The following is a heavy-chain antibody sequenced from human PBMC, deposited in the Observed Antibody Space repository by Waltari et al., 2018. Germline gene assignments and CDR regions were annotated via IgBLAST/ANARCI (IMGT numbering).Heavy chain of an antibody. CDR1: GGSISSGSYY. CDR2: ISYSGTT. CDR3: ARYYGNGEGWLDP. Sequence: QLQLQESGPGLVKPSETLSLTCTVSGGSISSGSYYWGWIRQPPGKGLESIGHISYSGTTYNNLSLKSRVTMSVDTSRDQYSLSLRSVAAADTAVYYCARYYGNGEGWLDPWGQGTLVTVSS. D-gene: IGHD3-3*01. J-gene: IGHJ5*02. V-gene: IGHV4-39*07.